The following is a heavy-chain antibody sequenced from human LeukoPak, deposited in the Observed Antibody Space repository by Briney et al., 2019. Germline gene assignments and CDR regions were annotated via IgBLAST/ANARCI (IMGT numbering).Heavy chain of an antibody. CDR1: GGSISSSKYY. J-gene: IGHJ4*02. CDR2: IFNSGST. Sequence: SETLSLTCTVSGGSISSSKYYWGWIRQPPGKGLEWIGTIFNSGSTHYNPSLKSRVTISVDTSKNQFSLKLSSVTAADTAVYYCARAEQWLVIDYWGQGTLVTVSS. D-gene: IGHD6-19*01. V-gene: IGHV4-39*07. CDR3: ARAEQWLVIDY.